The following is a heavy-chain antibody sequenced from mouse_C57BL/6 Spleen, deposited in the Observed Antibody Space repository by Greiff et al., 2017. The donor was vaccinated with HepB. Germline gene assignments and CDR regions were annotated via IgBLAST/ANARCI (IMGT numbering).Heavy chain of an antibody. J-gene: IGHJ1*03. Sequence: QVQLKQSGAELVRPGASVTLSCKASGYTFTDYEMHWVKQTPVHGLEWIGAIDPETGGTAYNQKFKGKAILTADKSSSTAYMELRSLTSEDSAVYYCTREYYGSMDWYFDVWGTGTTVTVSS. D-gene: IGHD1-1*01. CDR1: GYTFTDYE. CDR2: IDPETGGT. CDR3: TREYYGSMDWYFDV. V-gene: IGHV1-15*01.